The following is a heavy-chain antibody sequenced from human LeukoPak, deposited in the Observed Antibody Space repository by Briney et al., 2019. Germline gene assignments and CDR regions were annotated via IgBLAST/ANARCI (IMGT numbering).Heavy chain of an antibody. CDR3: ATASRTMVRGVIWVFDI. J-gene: IGHJ3*02. V-gene: IGHV1-24*01. D-gene: IGHD3-10*01. Sequence: ASVKVSCKVSGYTLTELSMHWVRQAPGKGLEWMGGFDPEDGETIYAQKFQGRVTMTEDTSTDTAYMELRSLRSEDRAVYYCATASRTMVRGVIWVFDIWGQGTMVTVSS. CDR1: GYTLTELS. CDR2: FDPEDGET.